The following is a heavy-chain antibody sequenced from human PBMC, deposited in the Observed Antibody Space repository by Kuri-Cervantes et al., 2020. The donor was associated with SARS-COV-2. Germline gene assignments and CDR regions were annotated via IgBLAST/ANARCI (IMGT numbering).Heavy chain of an antibody. CDR2: ISSSSSYI. V-gene: IGHV3-21*01. CDR3: ARDQGDLYYYYYMDV. CDR1: GFTFSSYS. D-gene: IGHD3-16*01. Sequence: GESLKISCAASGFTFSSYSMNWVRQAPGKGLEWVSSISSSSSYIYYADSVKGRFTISRDNAKNSLYLQMNGLRAEDTAVYYCARDQGDLYYYYYMDVWGKGTTVTVSS. J-gene: IGHJ6*03.